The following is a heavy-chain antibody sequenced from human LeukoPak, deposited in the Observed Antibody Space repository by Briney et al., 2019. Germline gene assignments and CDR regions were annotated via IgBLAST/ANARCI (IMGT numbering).Heavy chain of an antibody. CDR3: ARAPTYYYDSSGYFDY. Sequence: SETLSLTCTVSGGSISSYYWSWIRQPPGKGLGWIGYIYYSGSTNYNPSLKSRVTISVDTSKNQFSLKLSSVTAADTAVYYCARAPTYYYDSSGYFDYWGQGTLVTVSS. J-gene: IGHJ4*02. CDR2: IYYSGST. V-gene: IGHV4-59*01. D-gene: IGHD3-22*01. CDR1: GGSISSYY.